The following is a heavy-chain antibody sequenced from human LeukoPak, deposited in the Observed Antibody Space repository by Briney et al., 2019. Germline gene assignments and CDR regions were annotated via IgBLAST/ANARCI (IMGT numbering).Heavy chain of an antibody. Sequence: GGSLRLSCAASGFTLSYHSMNWVRQAPGKGLECVSFISSSSSYIYYTDSVKGRFTISRDNAKNSLHLQMNSLRAEDTAVYYCVTALGPSPGWYYYMDVWGKGTTVTISS. V-gene: IGHV3-21*01. CDR2: ISSSSSYI. CDR1: GFTLSYHS. D-gene: IGHD2-15*01. CDR3: VTALGPSPGWYYYMDV. J-gene: IGHJ6*03.